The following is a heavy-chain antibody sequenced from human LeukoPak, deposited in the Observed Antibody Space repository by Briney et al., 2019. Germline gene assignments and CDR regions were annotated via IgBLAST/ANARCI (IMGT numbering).Heavy chain of an antibody. CDR2: IDPHSGGT. Sequence: ASVKVSCKASGYAFTDYYMHWVRQAPGQGLEWMGWIDPHSGGTNYAQKFQGRITMTRGTSISTAYLELGRLRSDDTAVYYCAREYYDSSGRKHAFNIWGQGTMVTVSS. CDR1: GYAFTDYY. CDR3: AREYYDSSGRKHAFNI. J-gene: IGHJ3*02. V-gene: IGHV1-2*02. D-gene: IGHD3-22*01.